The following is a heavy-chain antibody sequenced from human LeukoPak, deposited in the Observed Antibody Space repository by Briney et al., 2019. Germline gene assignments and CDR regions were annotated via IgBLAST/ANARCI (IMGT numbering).Heavy chain of an antibody. CDR1: GDSFNTYY. V-gene: IGHV4-34*01. CDR3: AKKRRRGYYLNSAFDM. Sequence: PSETLSLTCSVNGDSFNTYYWSWIRQPPGKALEWIGEVSHRGTTSYSPSLKSRVTISVETSKNQFSLSVKSVTAADTAIYYCAKKRRRGYYLNSAFDMWGQGTMVTVSS. J-gene: IGHJ3*02. D-gene: IGHD3-3*01. CDR2: VSHRGTT.